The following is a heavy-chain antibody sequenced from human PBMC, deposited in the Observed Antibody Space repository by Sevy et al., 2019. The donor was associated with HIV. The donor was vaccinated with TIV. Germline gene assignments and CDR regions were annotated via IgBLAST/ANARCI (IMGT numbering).Heavy chain of an antibody. CDR2: ISSDGSAK. Sequence: GGSLRLSCAASGFPFSVYPMHWVRQAPDKRLEWVAVISSDGSAKYYSDSVRGRFTFSRDNSRNTLYLQMSSLRTEDTAVYYCASGQDGITDVYWGQGTLVTVSS. D-gene: IGHD3-10*01. J-gene: IGHJ4*02. CDR3: ASGQDGITDVY. CDR1: GFPFSVYP. V-gene: IGHV3-30*15.